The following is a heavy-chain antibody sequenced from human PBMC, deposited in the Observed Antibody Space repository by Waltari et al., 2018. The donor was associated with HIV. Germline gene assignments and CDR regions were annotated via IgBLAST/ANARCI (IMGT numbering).Heavy chain of an antibody. V-gene: IGHV3-30*18. CDR1: GLTLSIFG. CDR3: AKDRSDFWTGFLDH. D-gene: IGHD3-3*01. Sequence: QVQLVQSGGGMVQPGRSLSLSCAASGLTLSIFGMHWVRQAPGKGLEWVAVISHHGRSDHYADSVKGRFTISRDNSKDTLFLEMDNVRPEDTSLYFCAKDRSDFWTGFLDHWGQGALVTVTS. J-gene: IGHJ4*02. CDR2: ISHHGRSD.